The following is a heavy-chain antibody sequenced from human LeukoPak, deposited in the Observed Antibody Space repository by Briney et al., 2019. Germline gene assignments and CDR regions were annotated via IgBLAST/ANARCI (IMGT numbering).Heavy chain of an antibody. V-gene: IGHV4-59*01. CDR1: GGSISSYY. CDR3: ARAFVVPAAPPPYYYYYMDV. CDR2: IYYSGST. J-gene: IGHJ6*03. Sequence: SETLSLTCTVSGGSISSYYWSWIRQPPGKGLEWIGYIYYSGSTNYNPSLKSRVTISVDTSKNQFSLKLSSVTAADTAVYYCARAFVVPAAPPPYYYYYMDVWGKGTTVTVSS. D-gene: IGHD2-2*01.